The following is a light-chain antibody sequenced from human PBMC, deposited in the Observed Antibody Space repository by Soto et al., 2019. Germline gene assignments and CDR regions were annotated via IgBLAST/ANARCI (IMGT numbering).Light chain of an antibody. CDR2: GAS. Sequence: EIVMTQSPATLSVSPGERATLSCRASQSVSSNLAWYQQKPGQAPRLLIYGASTRATAIPARFSASRSGPDFTLPISSLQSGHFAVYYCQHYVSWPLFTFGPRTKVDIK. J-gene: IGKJ3*01. CDR3: QHYVSWPLFT. CDR1: QSVSSN. V-gene: IGKV3-15*01.